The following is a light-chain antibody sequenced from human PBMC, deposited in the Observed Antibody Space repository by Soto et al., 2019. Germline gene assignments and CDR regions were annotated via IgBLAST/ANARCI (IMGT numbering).Light chain of an antibody. J-gene: IGKJ1*01. CDR2: WAS. Sequence: DIVMTQSPDSLAVSLGERATINCKSSQNVLYSSNNKNYLAWYQQKPGQPPKLLIYWASTRESGVPDRFSGSGSETDFTLTISSLQAEDVAVYYCQQYYSSPQTFGQGTKVEIK. V-gene: IGKV4-1*01. CDR3: QQYYSSPQT. CDR1: QNVLYSSNNKNY.